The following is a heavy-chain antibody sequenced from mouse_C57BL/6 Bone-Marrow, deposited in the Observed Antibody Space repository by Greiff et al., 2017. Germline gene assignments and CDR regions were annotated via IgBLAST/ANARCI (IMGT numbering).Heavy chain of an antibody. CDR2: IDPETGGT. D-gene: IGHD2-1*01. Sequence: QVHVKQSGAELVRPGASVTLSCKASGYTFTDYEMHWVKQTPVHGLEWIGAIDPETGGTAYNQKFKGKAILTADKSSSTAYMELRSLTSEDSAVYYCTRPLYYGNPYWYFDVWGTGTTVTVSS. V-gene: IGHV1-15*01. J-gene: IGHJ1*03. CDR3: TRPLYYGNPYWYFDV. CDR1: GYTFTDYE.